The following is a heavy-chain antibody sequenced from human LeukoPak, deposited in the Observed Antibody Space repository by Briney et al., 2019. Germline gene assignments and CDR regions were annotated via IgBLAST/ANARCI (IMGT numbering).Heavy chain of an antibody. CDR2: IAPGDSYT. CDR3: ATSPTFLLAY. J-gene: IGHJ4*02. D-gene: IGHD2/OR15-2a*01. V-gene: IGHV5-10-1*01. Sequence: GESLRISCKGSGYSFTSYWISWVRQMPGKGLEWMGRIAPGDSYTRYSPSFQGHVTISADKSISTAYLRWSSLEASDTAMYYCATSPTFLLAYWGQGTLVTVSS. CDR1: GYSFTSYW.